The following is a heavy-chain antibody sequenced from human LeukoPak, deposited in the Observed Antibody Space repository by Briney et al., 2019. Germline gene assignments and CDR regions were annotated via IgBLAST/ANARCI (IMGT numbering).Heavy chain of an antibody. Sequence: GGSLRLSCAASGFTFSTYAMSWVRQAPGKGLEWVSAISGSGGSTYYADSVKGRFTISRDNAENSLYLQMNSLRAEDTAVYYCARDPDSSGTDAYDIWGQGTMVTVSS. CDR1: GFTFSTYA. J-gene: IGHJ3*02. D-gene: IGHD3-22*01. CDR3: ARDPDSSGTDAYDI. V-gene: IGHV3-23*01. CDR2: ISGSGGST.